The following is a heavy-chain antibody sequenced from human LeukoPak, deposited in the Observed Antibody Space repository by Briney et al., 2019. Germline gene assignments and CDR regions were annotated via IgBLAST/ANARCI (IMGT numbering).Heavy chain of an antibody. Sequence: ASVKVSCKTSGYTFTSYYMHWVRQAPGQGLEWMGIINPSGGSTSYAQKFQGRVTMTRDTSTSTVYMELSSLSSEDTAVYYCARGGRERYSSGWTDAFDIWGQGTMVTVSS. CDR1: GYTFTSYY. D-gene: IGHD6-19*01. CDR2: INPSGGST. CDR3: ARGGRERYSSGWTDAFDI. V-gene: IGHV1-46*01. J-gene: IGHJ3*02.